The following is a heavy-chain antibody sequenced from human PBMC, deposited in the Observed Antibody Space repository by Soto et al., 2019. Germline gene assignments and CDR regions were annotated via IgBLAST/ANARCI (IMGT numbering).Heavy chain of an antibody. J-gene: IGHJ6*02. V-gene: IGHV3-48*03. D-gene: IGHD2-15*01. CDR1: GCSSIKYE. CDR3: ARDLPNIRRSWHGTDNYYYGMDV. CDR2: ISTSGNII. Sequence: PGGSLRLSCAASGCSSIKYEMNWVRQAPGKGLEWVSYISTSGNIIYYADSVKGRLTISRDSAKNSLYLQMNSLGAEDTAVYYCARDLPNIRRSWHGTDNYYYGMDVWLQGTTVTVSS.